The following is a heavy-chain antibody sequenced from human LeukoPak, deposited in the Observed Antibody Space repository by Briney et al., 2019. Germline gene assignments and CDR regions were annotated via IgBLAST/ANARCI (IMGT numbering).Heavy chain of an antibody. CDR1: GASISNTLYY. CDR2: TYAGGTA. CDR3: ARHRDAVILDF. J-gene: IGHJ4*02. D-gene: IGHD5-24*01. Sequence: SETLSLACTVSGASISNTLYYWGWVRQSPGKGLEWIGNTYAGGTAYYNPSLRSRTVMSVDTSNNQLSLWLSSVTAADTAIYYCARHRDAVILDFWGQGALVTVSS. V-gene: IGHV4-39*01.